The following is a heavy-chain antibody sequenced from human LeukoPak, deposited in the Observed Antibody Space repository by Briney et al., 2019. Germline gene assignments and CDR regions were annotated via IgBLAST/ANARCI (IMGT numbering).Heavy chain of an antibody. J-gene: IGHJ4*02. CDR2: ISGSGGST. V-gene: IGHV3-23*01. CDR1: GFTFSSYA. D-gene: IGHD3-10*01. Sequence: GGSLRLSCAASGFTFSSYAMSWVRQAPGKGLEWVSAISGSGGSTYYSDSVKGRFTISRDNSKNTLYLQMNSLRAEDTAVYYCAKDGSAWEKPLYYLDYWGQGTLVTVSS. CDR3: AKDGSAWEKPLYYLDY.